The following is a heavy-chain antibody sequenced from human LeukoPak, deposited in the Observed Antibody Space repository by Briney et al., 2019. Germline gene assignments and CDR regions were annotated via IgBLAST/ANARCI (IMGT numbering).Heavy chain of an antibody. Sequence: PGGSLRLSCAASGFTFSSYAMSWVRQAPGKGLEWVSLIYIDGGTYYADSVKGRFTISRDNSKHTLFLQMNNLRAEDTAVYYCAREGASYSRWGQGTLVTVSS. CDR3: AREGASYSR. D-gene: IGHD1-26*01. CDR1: GFTFSSYA. CDR2: IYIDGGT. J-gene: IGHJ4*02. V-gene: IGHV3-66*01.